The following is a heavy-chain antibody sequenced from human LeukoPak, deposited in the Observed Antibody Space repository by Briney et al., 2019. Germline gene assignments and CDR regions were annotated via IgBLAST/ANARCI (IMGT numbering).Heavy chain of an antibody. J-gene: IGHJ4*02. CDR3: ARAASESYDYFDY. CDR2: IWYDGSNK. V-gene: IGHV3-33*01. D-gene: IGHD3-16*01. CDR1: GFTFSTYG. Sequence: GRSLRLSCAASGFTFSTYGMHWVRQAPGKGLEWVAIIWYDGSNKYYADSVKGRFTISRDNSKNTLYLQMNSLRGEDTAVYYCARAASESYDYFDYWGQGTLVTVSS.